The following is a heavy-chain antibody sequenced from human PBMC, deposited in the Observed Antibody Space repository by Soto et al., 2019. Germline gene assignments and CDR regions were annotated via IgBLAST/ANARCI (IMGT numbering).Heavy chain of an antibody. V-gene: IGHV4-34*01. J-gene: IGHJ6*02. CDR2: INHSGST. Sequence: SETLSLTCAVYGGSVSGYYWSWIRQPPGKGLEWIGEINHSGSTNYNPSLKSRVTISVDTSKNQFSLKLSSVTAADTAVYYCARGLWYYGSGSYLYYYGMDVWGQGTTVTAP. D-gene: IGHD3-10*01. CDR1: GGSVSGYY. CDR3: ARGLWYYGSGSYLYYYGMDV.